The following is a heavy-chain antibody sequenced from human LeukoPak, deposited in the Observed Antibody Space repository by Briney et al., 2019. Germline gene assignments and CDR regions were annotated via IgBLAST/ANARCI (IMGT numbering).Heavy chain of an antibody. D-gene: IGHD6-19*01. CDR3: AHTAHYPGYSSGWYNWYFDL. CDR2: IYWDDDK. V-gene: IGHV2-5*02. J-gene: IGHJ2*01. CDR1: GFSLSTSGVG. Sequence: SGPTLVNPTQTLTLTCTFSGFSLSTSGVGVGWIRQPSGKALEWLALIYWDDDKRYSPSLKSRLTITKDTSKNQVVLTMTNMDPVDTATYYAAHTAHYPGYSSGWYNWYFDLWGRGNLVTVSS.